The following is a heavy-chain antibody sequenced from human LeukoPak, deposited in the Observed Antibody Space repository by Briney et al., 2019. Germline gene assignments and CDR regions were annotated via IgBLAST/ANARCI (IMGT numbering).Heavy chain of an antibody. CDR2: MNPNSGNT. D-gene: IGHD2-2*01. V-gene: IGHV1-8*03. Sequence: ASVKVSCTASGYTFTGYYMHWVRQATGQGLEWMGWMNPNSGNTGYAQKFQGRVTITRNTSISTAYMELSSLRSEDTAVYYCARRPIVVVPAAIKPPYYYYYMDVWGKGTTVTVSS. J-gene: IGHJ6*03. CDR3: ARRPIVVVPAAIKPPYYYYYMDV. CDR1: GYTFTGYY.